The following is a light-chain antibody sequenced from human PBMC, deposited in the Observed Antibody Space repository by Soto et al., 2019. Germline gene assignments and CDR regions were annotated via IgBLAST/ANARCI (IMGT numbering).Light chain of an antibody. CDR3: QQRSNSWT. J-gene: IGKJ1*01. CDR2: DAS. Sequence: EIVLTQSPATLSLSPVERATLSCRASQSVSSYLAWYQQKPGQAPRLLIYDASNRATGIPARFSGSGSGTDFTLTISSLEPEDFAVYYCQQRSNSWTFGQGTKVDI. V-gene: IGKV3-11*01. CDR1: QSVSSY.